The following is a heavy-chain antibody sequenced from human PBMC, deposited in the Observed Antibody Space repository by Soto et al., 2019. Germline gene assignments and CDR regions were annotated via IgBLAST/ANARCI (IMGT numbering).Heavy chain of an antibody. CDR1: GFTFSNAW. D-gene: IGHD2-21*01. J-gene: IGHJ3*02. Sequence: SLRLSCAASGFTFSNAWMSWVRQAPGKGLEWVGRIKSKTDGGTTDYAAPVKGRFTISRDNAKNTLYLQMNSLRAEDTAVYYCVRVAYANDAFDIWGQGTMVTVSS. CDR2: IKSKTDGGTT. CDR3: VRVAYANDAFDI. V-gene: IGHV3-15*05.